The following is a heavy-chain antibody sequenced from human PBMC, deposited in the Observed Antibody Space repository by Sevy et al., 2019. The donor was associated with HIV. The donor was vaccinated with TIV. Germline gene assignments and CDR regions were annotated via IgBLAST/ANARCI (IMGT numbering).Heavy chain of an antibody. CDR3: XXXXXXXTPDYFDY. CDR2: IIPIFGTA. Sequence: ASVKVSCKASGGTFSSYAISWVRQAPGQGLEWMGGIIPIFGTANYAQKFQGRVTITADESTSTAYMELSSLRSEDTAXXXXXXXXXXXTPDYFDYWGQGTLVTVSS. V-gene: IGHV1-69*13. J-gene: IGHJ4*02. CDR1: GGTFSSYA.